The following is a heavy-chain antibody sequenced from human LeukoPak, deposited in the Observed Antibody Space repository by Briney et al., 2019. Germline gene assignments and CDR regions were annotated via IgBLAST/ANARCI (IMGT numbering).Heavy chain of an antibody. CDR2: IYSGGST. D-gene: IGHD6-6*01. J-gene: IGHJ4*02. Sequence: GGSLRLSCAASGFTVSSNYMSWVRQAPGKGLEWVSVIYSGGSTYYADSVKGRFTISRDNAKNSLYLQMNSLRAEDTAVYYCARDLAGSSSSDYWGQGTLVTVSS. V-gene: IGHV3-53*01. CDR1: GFTVSSNY. CDR3: ARDLAGSSSSDY.